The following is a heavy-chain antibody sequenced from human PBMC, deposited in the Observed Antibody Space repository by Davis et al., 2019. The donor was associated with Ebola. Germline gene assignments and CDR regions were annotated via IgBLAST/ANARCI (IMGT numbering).Heavy chain of an antibody. Sequence: AASVKVSCKASGYTFTNYGISWVRQAPGQGLEWMGWISAYNGNTNYAQSLQGRVTMTTYTSTSTAYMELRSLRSDDTAIYYCARAPYDFWSGYSADYWGQGTLVTVSS. D-gene: IGHD3-3*01. V-gene: IGHV1-18*01. CDR1: GYTFTNYG. CDR2: ISAYNGNT. J-gene: IGHJ4*02. CDR3: ARAPYDFWSGYSADY.